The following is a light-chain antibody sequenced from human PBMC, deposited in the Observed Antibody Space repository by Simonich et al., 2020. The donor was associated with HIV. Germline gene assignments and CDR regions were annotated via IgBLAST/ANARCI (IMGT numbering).Light chain of an antibody. J-gene: IGKJ1*01. Sequence: AIRMTQSLSSLSASTGARVTITCRASQGIKTYLAWYQQKPGKAPKILISAASTLQSGVPSRVRGSGSGTDFTLTISWLQAEDVAVYYCQQYYITPPTFGQGTQVEIK. CDR3: QQYYITPPT. CDR2: AAS. V-gene: IGKV1-8*01. CDR1: QGIKTY.